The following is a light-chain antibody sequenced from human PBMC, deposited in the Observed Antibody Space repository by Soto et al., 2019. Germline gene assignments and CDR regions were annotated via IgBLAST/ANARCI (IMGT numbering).Light chain of an antibody. CDR3: TSYTTSSTYV. V-gene: IGLV2-14*03. CDR1: SSDVDAYNF. CDR2: DVS. Sequence: QSALTQPASVSGSPGQSIAIYCTGTSSDVDAYNFVSWYQHHPGKAPKLMIFDVSNRPSGVSNRFSGSKSGNTASLTISGLQAEDEADYYCTSYTTSSTYVFGTGTKVTVL. J-gene: IGLJ1*01.